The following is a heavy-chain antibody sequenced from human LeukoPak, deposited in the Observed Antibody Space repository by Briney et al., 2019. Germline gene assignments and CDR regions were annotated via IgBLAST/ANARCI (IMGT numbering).Heavy chain of an antibody. V-gene: IGHV3-15*01. CDR2: IKSKTDGGTA. CDR3: TIDDYGSY. CDR1: GFTVSSNY. Sequence: PGGSLRLSCAASGFTVSSNYMSWVRQAPGKGLEWVGLIKSKTDGGTADYAAPVKGRFTISRDDSRSTLYLQMNTLETEDTAVYYCTIDDYGSYWGQGTLVTISS. J-gene: IGHJ4*02. D-gene: IGHD4-17*01.